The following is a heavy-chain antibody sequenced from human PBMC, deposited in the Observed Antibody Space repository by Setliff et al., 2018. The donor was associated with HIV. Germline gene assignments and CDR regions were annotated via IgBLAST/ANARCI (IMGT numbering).Heavy chain of an antibody. CDR2: IIPILGIK. V-gene: IGHV1-69*10. D-gene: IGHD6-19*01. CDR1: GGTFSNYA. Sequence: SVKVSCKASGGTFSNYAISWVRQAPGQGLEWMGGIIPILGIKKYAQNFQGRVVIATDESTTTAYMELSSLRSDDTAVYYCARHFGIAVEARYFDYWGKGTLVTVSS. CDR3: ARHFGIAVEARYFDY. J-gene: IGHJ4*02.